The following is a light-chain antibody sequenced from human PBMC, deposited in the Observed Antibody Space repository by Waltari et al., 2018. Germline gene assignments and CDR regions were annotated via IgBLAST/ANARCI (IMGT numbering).Light chain of an antibody. CDR1: SNNVGNEG. J-gene: IGLJ3*02. V-gene: IGLV10-54*01. Sequence: QAGLTQPPSVSKDLRQTATLTCTGNSNNVGNEGAAWLQQHQGHPPKLLSYRNNNRPSGIPERLSASRSGNTASLTITGLQPEDEADYYCSAWDYSLRAWVFGGGTKLTVL. CDR2: RNN. CDR3: SAWDYSLRAWV.